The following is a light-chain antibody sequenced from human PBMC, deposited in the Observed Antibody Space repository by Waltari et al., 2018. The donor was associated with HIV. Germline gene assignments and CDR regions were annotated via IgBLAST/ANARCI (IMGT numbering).Light chain of an antibody. CDR3: QAWDSTTVV. CDR1: KLGAKY. V-gene: IGLV3-1*01. J-gene: IGLJ2*01. Sequence: SYELTQPPSVSVSPGQTASISCSGDKLGAKYVCWFQQKPGQSPVLVIYQDRSRPSGIPERISGSNSGNTATLTISGTQPMDEADYYCQAWDSTTVVFGGGTKLTVL. CDR2: QDR.